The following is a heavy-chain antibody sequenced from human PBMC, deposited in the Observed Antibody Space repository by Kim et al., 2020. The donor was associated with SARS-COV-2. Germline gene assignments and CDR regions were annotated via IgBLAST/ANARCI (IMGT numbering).Heavy chain of an antibody. CDR1: GFTFSSYA. J-gene: IGHJ4*02. CDR2: ISGSGGST. CDR3: ARGYCSGGSCFHYFDY. Sequence: GGSLRLSCAASGFTFSSYAMSWVRQAPGKGLEWVSAISGSGGSTYYADSVKGRFTISRDNSKNTLYLQMNSLRAGDTAVYYCARGYCSGGSCFHYFDYWGQGTLVTVSS. D-gene: IGHD2-15*01. V-gene: IGHV3-23*01.